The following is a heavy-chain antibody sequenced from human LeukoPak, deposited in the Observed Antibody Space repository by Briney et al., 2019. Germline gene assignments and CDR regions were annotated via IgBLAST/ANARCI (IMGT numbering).Heavy chain of an antibody. CDR2: ISYDGINK. CDR3: ARWSGDSAFDY. J-gene: IGHJ4*02. D-gene: IGHD3-10*01. CDR1: GFNFSTYG. Sequence: GGSLRLSCAASGFNFSTYGMHWVRQAPGKGLEWVAVISYDGINKYYADSVKGRFIISRDNSKNMLYLQMSSLRAEDTAVYYCARWSGDSAFDYWGQGTLVTVSS. V-gene: IGHV3-30*03.